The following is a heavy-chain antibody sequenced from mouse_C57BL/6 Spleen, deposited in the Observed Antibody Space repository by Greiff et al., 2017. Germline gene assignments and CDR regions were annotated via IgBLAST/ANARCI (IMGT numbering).Heavy chain of an antibody. J-gene: IGHJ4*01. CDR1: GYTFTDYE. CDR3: TTSLLRLRMDY. D-gene: IGHD1-2*01. Sequence: QVHVKQPGAELVRPGASVTLSCKASGYTFTDYEMHWVKQTPVHGLEWIGAIDPETGGTAYNQKFKGKAILTADKSSSTAYMELRSLTSEDSAVYYCTTSLLRLRMDYWGQGTSVTVSS. V-gene: IGHV1-15*01. CDR2: IDPETGGT.